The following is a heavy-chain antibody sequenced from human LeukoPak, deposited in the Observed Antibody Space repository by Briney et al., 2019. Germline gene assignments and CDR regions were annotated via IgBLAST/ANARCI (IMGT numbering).Heavy chain of an antibody. J-gene: IGHJ6*03. V-gene: IGHV3-23*01. CDR2: ISGSGSST. CDR3: AKDVFYPYYFMDV. CDR1: GFTFSSYA. Sequence: PGGSLRLSCAASGFTFSSYAMSWVRQAPGRGLEWVSAISGSGSSTYYADSVKGRFTVSRDNSKNTLYLQMNSLRAEDTAVYYCAKDVFYPYYFMDVWGKGTTVTVSS. D-gene: IGHD3-9*01.